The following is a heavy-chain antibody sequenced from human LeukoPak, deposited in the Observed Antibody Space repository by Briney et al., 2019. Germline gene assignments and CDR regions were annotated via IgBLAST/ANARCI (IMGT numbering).Heavy chain of an antibody. CDR1: GGSITNYY. CDR3: ARGRANYDSTGYYY. Sequence: SETLSLTCTVSGGSITNYYWSWIRQPPGKELEWIGHIYSSGSTNYNPSLKSRVTISVDTSKSQFSLKLTSVTAADTAVYYCARGRANYDSTGYYYWGQGTPVTVSS. D-gene: IGHD3-22*01. V-gene: IGHV4-59*01. CDR2: IYSSGST. J-gene: IGHJ4*02.